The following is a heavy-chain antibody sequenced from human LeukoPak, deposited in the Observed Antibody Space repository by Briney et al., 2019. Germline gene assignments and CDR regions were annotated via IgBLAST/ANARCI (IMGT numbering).Heavy chain of an antibody. CDR1: GFTFSSYE. Sequence: PGGSLRLSCAASGFTFSSYEMNWVRQVPGKGLEWVSYISGSGSTIYYADSVKGRFTISRDNAKNSLYLQMNSLRAEDTAVYYCARDYYDNSGRFDYWGQGTLVPVSS. J-gene: IGHJ4*02. CDR3: ARDYYDNSGRFDY. V-gene: IGHV3-48*03. D-gene: IGHD3-22*01. CDR2: ISGSGSTI.